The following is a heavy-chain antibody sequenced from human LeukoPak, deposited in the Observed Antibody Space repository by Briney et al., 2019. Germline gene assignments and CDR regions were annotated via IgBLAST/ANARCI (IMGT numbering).Heavy chain of an antibody. V-gene: IGHV3-30*04. J-gene: IGHJ6*02. CDR1: GFTFSSYA. CDR3: AREKVRQSGMDV. D-gene: IGHD2-2*01. CDR2: ISYDGSNK. Sequence: TGGSLRLSCAASGFTFSSYAMHWVRQAPGKGLEWVAVISYDGSNKYYADSVKGRFTISRDNSRNTLYLQMNSLRADDTAVYYCAREKVRQSGMDVWGQGTTVTVSS.